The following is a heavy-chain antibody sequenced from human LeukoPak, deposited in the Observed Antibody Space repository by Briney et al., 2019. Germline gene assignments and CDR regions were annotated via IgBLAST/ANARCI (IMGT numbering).Heavy chain of an antibody. V-gene: IGHV4-59*08. CDR2: VHYRGTT. D-gene: IGHD2-2*01. J-gene: IGHJ5*02. Sequence: PSATLSLTCTVSGGSISNYYWSWIRQPPGKGLEWIGYVHYRGTTNYNPSLKSRVTISVDTSKNQFSLTLSSVTAADTAAYYCARHSCSSTSCYAVVDWFDPLGQGTLVTVSS. CDR1: GGSISNYY. CDR3: ARHSCSSTSCYAVVDWFDP.